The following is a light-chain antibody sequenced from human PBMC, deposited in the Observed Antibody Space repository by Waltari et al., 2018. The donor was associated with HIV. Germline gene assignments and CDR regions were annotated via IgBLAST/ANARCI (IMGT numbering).Light chain of an antibody. CDR3: SSYAGSSMSYA. V-gene: IGLV2-8*01. J-gene: IGLJ1*01. CDR1: SSDVGAFQY. Sequence: QSALTQPHSASGSPGQSVSISCTGASSDVGAFQYVSWYHQHPGKAPKLLIYDVTKRPSGVPDRFSGSKSGNTASLTVSGLQAEDEAHYYCSSYAGSSMSYAFGTGTKVTVL. CDR2: DVT.